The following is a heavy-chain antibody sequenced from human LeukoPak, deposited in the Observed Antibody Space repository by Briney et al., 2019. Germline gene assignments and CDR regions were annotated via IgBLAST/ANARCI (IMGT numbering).Heavy chain of an antibody. CDR3: ARAPHYSNYGPYYYGMTS. D-gene: IGHD4-11*01. CDR1: GFTFSSYA. Sequence: GGSLRLSCAASGFTFSSYAMSWVRQAPGKGLEWVSAISGSGGSTYYADSVKGRFTISRDNAKNSLYLQMNSLRAEDTAVYYCARAPHYSNYGPYYYGMTSGAKGPRSPSP. CDR2: ISGSGGST. V-gene: IGHV3-23*01. J-gene: IGHJ6*02.